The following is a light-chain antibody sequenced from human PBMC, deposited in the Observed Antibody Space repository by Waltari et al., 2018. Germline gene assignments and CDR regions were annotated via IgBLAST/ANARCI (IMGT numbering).Light chain of an antibody. CDR3: AAWDDSLNAVV. J-gene: IGLJ3*02. Sequence: YRQLRGSAPYLPCYHNDQRPSGVLTRFYGSKAGTAASVAISGVQSGDEAGYYCAAWDDSLNAVVFGGGTKLTVL. V-gene: IGLV1-44*01. CDR2: HND.